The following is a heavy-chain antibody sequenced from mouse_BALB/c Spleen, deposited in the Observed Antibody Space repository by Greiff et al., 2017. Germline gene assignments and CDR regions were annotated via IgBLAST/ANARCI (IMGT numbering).Heavy chain of an antibody. Sequence: VQLQQSGAELVRPGASVKLSCTASGFNIKDYYMHWVKQRPEQGLEWIGWIDPENGDTEYAPKFQGKATMTADTSSNTAYLQLSSLTSEDTAVYYCTGHRYDAWFAYWGQGTLVTVSA. CDR2: IDPENGDT. CDR1: GFNIKDYY. V-gene: IGHV14-4*02. CDR3: TGHRYDAWFAY. D-gene: IGHD2-14*01. J-gene: IGHJ3*01.